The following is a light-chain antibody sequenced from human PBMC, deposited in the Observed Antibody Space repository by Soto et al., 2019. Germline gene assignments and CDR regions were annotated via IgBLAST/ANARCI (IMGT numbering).Light chain of an antibody. Sequence: EIVLTLSPGTLSLSPWERATLSCRASQSISSSYLAWYQQKPGQAPSLLIYGASSRATGIPDRFSGSGSGTEFTLTISSLQSEDFAVYYCQQYNNWITFGQGTRLEIK. CDR1: QSISSSY. J-gene: IGKJ5*01. V-gene: IGKV3-20*01. CDR3: QQYNNWIT. CDR2: GAS.